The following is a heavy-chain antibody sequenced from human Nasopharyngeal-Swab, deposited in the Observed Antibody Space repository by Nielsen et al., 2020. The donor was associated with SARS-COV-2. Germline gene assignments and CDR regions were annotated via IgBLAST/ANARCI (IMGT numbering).Heavy chain of an antibody. D-gene: IGHD3-22*01. V-gene: IGHV1-3*01. J-gene: IGHJ4*02. CDR1: GYTLTSYA. Sequence: ASVKASCKASGYTLTSYAMHWVRQAPGQRLEWMGWINAGNGSTKYSQKFQGRATITRDTSETTAYMELSSLRSEDTAVYYCAFVSYDSSGYYYSYWGQGTLVTVSS. CDR3: AFVSYDSSGYYYSY. CDR2: INAGNGST.